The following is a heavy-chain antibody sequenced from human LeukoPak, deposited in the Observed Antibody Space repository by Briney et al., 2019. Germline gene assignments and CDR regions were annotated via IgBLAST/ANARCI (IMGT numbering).Heavy chain of an antibody. D-gene: IGHD3-3*01. J-gene: IGHJ4*02. CDR2: ISYDGSNK. CDR3: AKDSNYDFWSGYYYFDY. CDR1: GFTCSSYG. V-gene: IGHV3-30*18. Sequence: GRSLRLSCAASGFTCSSYGMHWVRQAPGKGLEWVAVISYDGSNKYYADSVKGRFTISRDNSKNTLYLQMNSLRAEDTAVYYCAKDSNYDFWSGYYYFDYWGQGTLVTVSS.